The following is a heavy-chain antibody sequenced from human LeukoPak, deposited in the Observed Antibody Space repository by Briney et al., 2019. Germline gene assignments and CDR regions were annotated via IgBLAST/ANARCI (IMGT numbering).Heavy chain of an antibody. Sequence: SETLSLTCAVSGASVSGSNYYWGWIRQPPGKGPEWIGNIYSSGSTYYNASLQSRVTISIDTSKNLFSLRLRSVTAADTAVYFCARGRVSSSTWYSTYYYYFYMDLWGKGTTVTVSS. CDR3: ARGRVSSSTWYSTYYYYFYMDL. CDR1: GASVSGSNYY. V-gene: IGHV4-39*07. D-gene: IGHD6-13*01. J-gene: IGHJ6*03. CDR2: IYSSGST.